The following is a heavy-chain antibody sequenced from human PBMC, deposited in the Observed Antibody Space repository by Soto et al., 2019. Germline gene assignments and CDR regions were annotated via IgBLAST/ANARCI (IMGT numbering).Heavy chain of an antibody. CDR3: ARTTSVFDY. V-gene: IGHV6-1*01. D-gene: IGHD1-1*01. CDR1: GDSVSSKSAA. J-gene: IGHJ4*02. CDR2: TYYRSKWYS. Sequence: PSQTFSLTCAISGDSVSSKSAAWNWIRQSPSRGLEWLGRTYYRSKWYSEYAVSVKGRITVNPDTSKNQFSLQLTSVTPEDTAVYYCARTTSVFDYWGQGTQVTVSS.